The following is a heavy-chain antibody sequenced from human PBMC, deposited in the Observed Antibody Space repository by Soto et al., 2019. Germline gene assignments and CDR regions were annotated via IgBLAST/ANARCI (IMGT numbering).Heavy chain of an antibody. CDR2: INHSGST. J-gene: IGHJ4*02. V-gene: IGHV4-34*01. CDR1: GGSFSGYY. Sequence: SETLSLTCAVYGGSFSGYYWSWIRQPPGKGLEWIGEINHSGSTNYNPSLKSRVTISVDTSKNQFSLKLSSVTAADTAVYYCALRFLEWSTLDYWGQGTLVTVSS. CDR3: ALRFLEWSTLDY. D-gene: IGHD3-3*01.